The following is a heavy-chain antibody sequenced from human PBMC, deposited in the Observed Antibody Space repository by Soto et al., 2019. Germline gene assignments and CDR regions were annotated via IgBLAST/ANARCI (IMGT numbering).Heavy chain of an antibody. J-gene: IGHJ6*02. Sequence: SVKVSCKASGGTFSSYAISWVRQAPGQGLEWMGGIIPIFGTANYAQKFQGRVTITADESTSTAYMELSSRRSEDTAVYYCAGSYSGGWYVSYYYYGMDVWGQGTTVTVSS. CDR2: IIPIFGTA. D-gene: IGHD6-19*01. CDR3: AGSYSGGWYVSYYYYGMDV. V-gene: IGHV1-69*13. CDR1: GGTFSSYA.